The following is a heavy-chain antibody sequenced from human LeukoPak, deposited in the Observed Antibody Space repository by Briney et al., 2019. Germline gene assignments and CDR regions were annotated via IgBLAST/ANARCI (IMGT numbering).Heavy chain of an antibody. Sequence: PSETLSLTCTVSGGSISSYYWSWIRQPSGKGLEWIGYIYYSGSTNYNPSLKSRVTISVDTSKNQFSLKLSSVTAADTAVYYCARGYSSGWLFDYWGQGTLVTVSS. V-gene: IGHV4-59*01. D-gene: IGHD6-19*01. J-gene: IGHJ4*02. CDR2: IYYSGST. CDR1: GGSISSYY. CDR3: ARGYSSGWLFDY.